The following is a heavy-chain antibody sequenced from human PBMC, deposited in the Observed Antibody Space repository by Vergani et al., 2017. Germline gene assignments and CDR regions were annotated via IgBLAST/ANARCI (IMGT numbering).Heavy chain of an antibody. D-gene: IGHD5-12*01. CDR2: IIPILGIA. J-gene: IGHJ4*02. Sequence: QVQLVQSGAEVKKPGSSVKVSCKACGGTFSSYAISWVRQAPGQGLGWMGRIIPILGIANYAQKFQGRVTITADKTTSTAYMELSSLRSEDTAVYYCAREDGRYRGYETVHLDYWGQGSLVSASS. CDR1: GGTFSSYA. CDR3: AREDGRYRGYETVHLDY. V-gene: IGHV1-69*04.